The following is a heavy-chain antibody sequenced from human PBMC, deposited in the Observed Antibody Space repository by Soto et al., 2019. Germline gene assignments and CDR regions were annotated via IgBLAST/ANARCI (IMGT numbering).Heavy chain of an antibody. CDR2: IYYSGRT. CDR3: ARGSFSSSSSWFDP. D-gene: IGHD6-6*01. J-gene: IGHJ5*02. CDR1: GGSISSGGYY. V-gene: IGHV4-31*03. Sequence: SETLSLTCTVSGGSISSGGYYWSWIRQHPGKGLEWIGYIYYSGRTYYNPSLHSRVSIAVDTTENQFSLKLTSVTAADSSVYYCARGSFSSSSSWFDPWGRGTLVTVSS.